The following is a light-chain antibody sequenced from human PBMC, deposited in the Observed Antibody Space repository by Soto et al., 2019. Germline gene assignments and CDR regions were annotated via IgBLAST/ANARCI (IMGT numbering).Light chain of an antibody. CDR2: GAS. CDR1: QSVSSN. J-gene: IGKJ1*01. V-gene: IGKV3-15*01. Sequence: EIVMTQSPATVSLSXGXXAXXXXRASQSVSSNLAWYQQKPGQAPRLLINGASTRASGIPARFSGSGSGTEFTLTITSLQSEDFAVYYCQQYNNWPWTFGQGTKVDIK. CDR3: QQYNNWPWT.